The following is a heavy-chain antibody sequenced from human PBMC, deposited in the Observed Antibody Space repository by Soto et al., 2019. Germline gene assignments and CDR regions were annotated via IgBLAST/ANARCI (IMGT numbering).Heavy chain of an antibody. V-gene: IGHV1-2*02. D-gene: IGHD2-2*01. CDR2: INPNSGST. J-gene: IGHJ6*02. CDR3: ARDRWPGYCSSTSCYHVYYYYGMDV. Sequence: QVQMVQSGAEVKKPGASVKVSCKASGYTFTGYYMHWVRQAPGQGLEWMGWINPNSGSTNYAQKFQGRVTMTRDTSISTAYMKLSSPRSDDTAVYYCARDRWPGYCSSTSCYHVYYYYGMDVWGQGTTVTVSS. CDR1: GYTFTGYY.